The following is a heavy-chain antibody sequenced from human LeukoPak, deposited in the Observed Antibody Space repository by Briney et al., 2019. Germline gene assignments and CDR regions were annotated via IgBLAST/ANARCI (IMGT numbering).Heavy chain of an antibody. J-gene: IGHJ5*02. V-gene: IGHV1-18*01. Sequence: ASVKVSCKASGGTFSSYAISWVRQAPGQGLEWMGLISAYNGNTNYAQKLQGRVTMTTDTSTSTAYMELRSLRSDDTAVYYCARTWGAYCGGDCRFDPWGQGTLVTVSS. D-gene: IGHD2-21*02. CDR3: ARTWGAYCGGDCRFDP. CDR1: GGTFSSYA. CDR2: ISAYNGNT.